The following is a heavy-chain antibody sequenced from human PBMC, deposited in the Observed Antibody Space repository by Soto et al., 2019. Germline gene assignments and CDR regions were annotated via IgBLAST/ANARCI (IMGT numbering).Heavy chain of an antibody. CDR1: GFTFSTYG. CDR2: IWSDGRTK. V-gene: IGHV3-33*01. J-gene: IGHJ3*02. Sequence: GGSLRLSCAASGFTFSTYGMHWVRQVPGKGVEWVAVIWSDGRTKDYADSVKGRFTVSRDNSKNTFYLQMNSLRAEDTAVYYCARDAGHSPFDIWGQGTMVTVSS. CDR3: ARDAGHSPFDI.